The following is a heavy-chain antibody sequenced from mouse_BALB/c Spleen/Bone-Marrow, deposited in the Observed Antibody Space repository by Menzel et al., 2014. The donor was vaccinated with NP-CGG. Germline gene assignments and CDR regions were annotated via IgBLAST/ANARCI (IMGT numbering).Heavy chain of an antibody. V-gene: IGHV14-3*02. CDR2: IDPASGDT. CDR1: GFNIKDTY. CDR3: ARVNPWYFDV. D-gene: IGHD2-2*01. Sequence: EVQLQQSGAELVKPGASVKLSCTASGFNIKDTYIHWVMQRPEQGLAWIGRIDPASGDTKFDPKFQGKATITADTSSNTACLQVTSLTSEDTAVYYCARVNPWYFDVWGAGTTVTVSS. J-gene: IGHJ1*01.